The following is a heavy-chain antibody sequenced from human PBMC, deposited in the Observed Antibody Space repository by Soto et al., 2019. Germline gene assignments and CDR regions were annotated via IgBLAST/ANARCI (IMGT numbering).Heavy chain of an antibody. CDR1: GFTFSSYA. V-gene: IGHV3-23*01. CDR3: AKDSIVLMVYASFDY. D-gene: IGHD2-8*01. J-gene: IGHJ4*02. CDR2: ISGSGGST. Sequence: GGSPRLSCAASGFTFSSYAMNWVRQAPGKGLEWVSAISGSGGSTYYADSVKGRITISRDNSKNTLHLQMNSLRAEDTAVYYCAKDSIVLMVYASFDYWGQGTLVTVSS.